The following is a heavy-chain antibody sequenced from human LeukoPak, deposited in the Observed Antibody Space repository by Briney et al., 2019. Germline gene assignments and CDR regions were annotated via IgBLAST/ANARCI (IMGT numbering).Heavy chain of an antibody. J-gene: IGHJ6*02. CDR2: IYYGGST. D-gene: IGHD3-10*01. V-gene: IGHV4-39*01. CDR3: ARRGRGPGSGSSMDV. Sequence: SETLSLTCTVSGGSISGSNYFWGWIRQPPGKGLEWIGSIYYGGSTYYNPSLKSRATISVDTSKNQFSLKLTSVTAADTAVYYCARRGRGPGSGSSMDVWGQGTTVTVSS. CDR1: GGSISGSNYF.